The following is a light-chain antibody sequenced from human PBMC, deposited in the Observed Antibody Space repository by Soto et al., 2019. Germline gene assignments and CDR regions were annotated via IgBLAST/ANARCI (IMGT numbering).Light chain of an antibody. CDR3: QSYDRSLGGGV. V-gene: IGLV1-40*01. CDR2: GTS. Sequence: QSVLTQPPSVSGAPGQSVSISCTGSSSNIGAGYDVHWYQQLPGTAPKLLIYGTSNRPSGVPDRFSGSQSGTSASLAITGLQAEDEAHYYCQSYDRSLGGGVFGGGTKLTVL. CDR1: SSNIGAGYD. J-gene: IGLJ2*01.